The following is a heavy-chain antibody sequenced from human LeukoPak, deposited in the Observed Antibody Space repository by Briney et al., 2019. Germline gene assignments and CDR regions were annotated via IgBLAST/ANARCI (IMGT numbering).Heavy chain of an antibody. D-gene: IGHD3-3*01. J-gene: IGHJ4*02. V-gene: IGHV3-48*01. CDR3: ARYYDFWA. CDR2: ISSSSSTI. Sequence: GGSLRLSCAASGFTFSSYAMSWVRQAPGKGLEWVSYISSSSSTIYYADSVKGRFTISRDNAKNSLYLQMNSLRAEDTAVYYCARYYDFWAWGQGTLVTVSS. CDR1: GFTFSSYA.